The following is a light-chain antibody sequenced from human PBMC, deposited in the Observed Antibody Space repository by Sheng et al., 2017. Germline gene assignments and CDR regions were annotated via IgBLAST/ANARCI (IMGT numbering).Light chain of an antibody. Sequence: DIQMTQSPSSLSASVGDRVTITCRASQGISNSLAWYQQKPGKAPKLLLYAASRLESGVPSRFSGSGSGTDYTLTISSLQPEDFATYYCQQYYSTLTWTFGQGTKVE. CDR3: QQYYSTLTWT. CDR1: QGISNS. J-gene: IGKJ1*01. CDR2: AAS. V-gene: IGKV1-NL1*01.